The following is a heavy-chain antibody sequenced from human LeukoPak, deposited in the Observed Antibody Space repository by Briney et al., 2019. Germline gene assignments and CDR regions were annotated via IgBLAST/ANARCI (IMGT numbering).Heavy chain of an antibody. J-gene: IGHJ5*02. V-gene: IGHV6-1*01. D-gene: IGHD2-2*01. CDR3: ARRLTQYDCFDP. Sequence: SQTLSLTCAISGDSVSSNSVTWNWIRQSPSRGLEWLGRTYYRSAWYNDYAVSVRGRITVNPDTSKNQFSLHLNSVTPEDTAVYYCARRLTQYDCFDPWGQGIPVTVSS. CDR1: GDSVSSNSVT. CDR2: TYYRSAWYN.